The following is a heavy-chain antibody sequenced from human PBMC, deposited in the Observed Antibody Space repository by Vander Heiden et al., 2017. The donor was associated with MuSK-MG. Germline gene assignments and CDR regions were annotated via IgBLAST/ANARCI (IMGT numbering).Heavy chain of an antibody. CDR3: AKDLTSYYYDSSGYFPWTFDY. V-gene: IGHV3-23*01. CDR1: GFTFSRYA. J-gene: IGHJ4*02. Sequence: EVQLLESGGGLVQPGGSLRLSCAASGFTFSRYAMSWVRQAAGKGLEWVSAISGSGGSTYYADAVKGRFTISRDNSKNTLYLQMNSLRAEDTAVYYCAKDLTSYYYDSSGYFPWTFDYWGQGTLVTVSS. CDR2: ISGSGGST. D-gene: IGHD3-22*01.